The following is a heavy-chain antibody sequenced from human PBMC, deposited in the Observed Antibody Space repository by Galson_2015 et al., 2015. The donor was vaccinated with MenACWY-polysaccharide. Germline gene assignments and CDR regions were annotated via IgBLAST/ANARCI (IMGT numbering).Heavy chain of an antibody. D-gene: IGHD1-14*01. CDR2: ISSSAGNT. Sequence: SLRLSCAASGFTFSTYAMNWVRQAPGKGLEWVSTISSSAGNTYYADSVKGRFTISRDNSKNTLYLQMNSLRAEDTAVYYCARQTARRYSAALDIWGQGTMVTVSS. J-gene: IGHJ3*02. CDR3: ARQTARRYSAALDI. V-gene: IGHV3-23*01. CDR1: GFTFSTYA.